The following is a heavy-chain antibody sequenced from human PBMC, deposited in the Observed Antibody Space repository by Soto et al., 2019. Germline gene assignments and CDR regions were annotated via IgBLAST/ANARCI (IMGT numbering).Heavy chain of an antibody. J-gene: IGHJ4*02. Sequence: SVKVSCKVSGGTFSSYAISWVRQAPGQGLEWMGGIIPIFGTANYAQKFQGRVTITADESTSTAYMELSSLRSEDTAVYYCARDHVRGYYDSSGYYYAATDYWGQGTLVTVSS. D-gene: IGHD3-22*01. V-gene: IGHV1-69*13. CDR3: ARDHVRGYYDSSGYYYAATDY. CDR1: GGTFSSYA. CDR2: IIPIFGTA.